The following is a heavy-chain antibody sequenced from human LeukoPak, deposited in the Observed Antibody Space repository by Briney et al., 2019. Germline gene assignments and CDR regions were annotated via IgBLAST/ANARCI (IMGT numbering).Heavy chain of an antibody. CDR3: ARGDVGATTFDY. J-gene: IGHJ4*02. V-gene: IGHV3-21*01. CDR2: MSGVTGNYV. D-gene: IGHD1-26*01. Sequence: PGGSLRLSCAASGFDFSSYNMNWVRQAPGKGPEWVASMSGVTGNYVQYAESLKGRFTISRDNAKNSLYLQMNSLRAEDTAVYYCARGDVGATTFDYWGQGTLVTVSS. CDR1: GFDFSSYN.